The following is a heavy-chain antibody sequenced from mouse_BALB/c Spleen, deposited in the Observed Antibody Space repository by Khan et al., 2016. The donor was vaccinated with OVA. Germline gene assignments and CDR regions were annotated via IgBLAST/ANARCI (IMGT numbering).Heavy chain of an antibody. Sequence: AQLRESGPGLVAPSQSLSITCTISGFSLTNYGVHWVRQPPGKGLEWLVVIWSDGSTTYNSALKSRLTISKYNSKSQVSLKMNSLQTDDTAVHFCARQPYYHYNIMDYWGQGTSVTVSS. CDR1: GFSLTNYG. V-gene: IGHV2-6-1*01. CDR3: ARQPYYHYNIMDY. CDR2: IWSDGST. D-gene: IGHD2-10*01. J-gene: IGHJ4*01.